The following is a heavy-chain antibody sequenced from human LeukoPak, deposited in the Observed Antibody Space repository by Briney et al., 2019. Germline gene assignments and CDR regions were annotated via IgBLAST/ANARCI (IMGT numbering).Heavy chain of an antibody. CDR3: ARLRGTAMTKGGYYFDY. CDR2: IYPGDSDT. D-gene: IGHD5-18*01. V-gene: IGHV5-51*01. CDR1: GYSFTSYW. J-gene: IGHJ4*02. Sequence: GESLKISCKGSGYSFTSYWIGWVRQMPGKGLEWMGIIYPGDSDTRYSPSFQGQVTISADKSISTAYLQWSSLEASDTAMYYCARLRGTAMTKGGYYFDYWGQGTLVTVSS.